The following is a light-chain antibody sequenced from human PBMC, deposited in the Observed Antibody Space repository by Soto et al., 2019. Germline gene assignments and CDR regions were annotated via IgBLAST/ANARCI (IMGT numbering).Light chain of an antibody. J-gene: IGKJ4*01. Sequence: EIVMKQSPATLSVSPGEGATLACKASQNVYNNLAWYQQRPGQHPRLLIYDASTRATGISARFSGSGYGTEFTLTISSRQSEDFAVYFCQQCRNWPLTFGGGTKVEIK. V-gene: IGKV3-15*01. CDR1: QNVYNN. CDR2: DAS. CDR3: QQCRNWPLT.